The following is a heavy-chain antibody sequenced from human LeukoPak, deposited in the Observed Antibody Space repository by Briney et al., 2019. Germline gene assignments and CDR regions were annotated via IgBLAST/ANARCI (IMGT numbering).Heavy chain of an antibody. CDR1: GLTFRNYY. CDR2: ISGDGRYT. J-gene: IGHJ2*01. V-gene: IGHV3-74*01. CDR3: ASEGSSGLGFFDV. Sequence: GGSLRLSCAASGLTFRNYYVHWLRQAPGGRLVWVARISGDGRYTKTADSLEGRFTISRDNANNTLYLQTVSLRADDTAVYFCASEGSSGLGFFDVWGRGTLVTVSS. D-gene: IGHD3-22*01.